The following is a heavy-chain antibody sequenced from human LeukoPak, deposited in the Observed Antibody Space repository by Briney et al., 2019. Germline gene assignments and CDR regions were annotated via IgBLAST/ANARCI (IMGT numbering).Heavy chain of an antibody. J-gene: IGHJ4*02. CDR1: GFTFSSYA. CDR2: ISGSGGTT. CDR3: AKDAGGFFGVVIMEHFDY. D-gene: IGHD3-3*01. Sequence: PGGSLRLSCAASGFTFSSYAMSWVRQAPGKGLEWVSAISGSGGTTYYSDSVKGRFTISRDNSKNTLYLQMNSLRAEDMAVYYCAKDAGGFFGVVIMEHFDYWGQGTLVTVSS. V-gene: IGHV3-23*01.